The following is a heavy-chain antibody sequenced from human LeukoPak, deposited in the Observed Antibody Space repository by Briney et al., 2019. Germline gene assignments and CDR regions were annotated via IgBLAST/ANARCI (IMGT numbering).Heavy chain of an antibody. CDR1: GWFFSGYY. V-gene: IGHV4-34*01. CDR2: INHSGST. J-gene: IGHJ4*02. D-gene: IGHD6-19*01. Sequence: SETLSLTCAVYGWFFSGYYWSWLRQPPGKGLEWIGEINHSGSTNYNPSLKSRVTISVDTSKNQFSLKLSSVTAADTAVYHCARGRRSYAWLVLKYYFDYWGQGTLVTVSS. CDR3: ARGRRSYAWLVLKYYFDY.